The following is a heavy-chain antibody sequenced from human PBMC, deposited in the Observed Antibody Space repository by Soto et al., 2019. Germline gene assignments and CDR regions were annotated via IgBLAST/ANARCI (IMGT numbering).Heavy chain of an antibody. V-gene: IGHV3-64*01. Sequence: GGSLRLSCAASGFTFSSYAMHWVRQAPGKGLEYVSAISSNGGSTYYANSVKGRFTISRDNSKNTLYLQMGSLRAEDMAVYYCARDVFERRMVYALGFDPWGQGTLVTVSS. J-gene: IGHJ5*02. CDR1: GFTFSSYA. CDR2: ISSNGGST. D-gene: IGHD2-8*01. CDR3: ARDVFERRMVYALGFDP.